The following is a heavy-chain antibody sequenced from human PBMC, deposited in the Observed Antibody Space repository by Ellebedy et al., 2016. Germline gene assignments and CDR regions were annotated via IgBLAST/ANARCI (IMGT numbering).Heavy chain of an antibody. CDR2: IKSKSDGGTI. Sequence: GGSLRLSCAASGLTFSNAWMNWVRQAPGKGLEWVGLIKSKSDGGTIDYAAPVKGRFTISRDDSKNTLYLQMNNLKIEDSAVYYCITEYLGSFDYWGQGTLVTVSS. CDR1: GLTFSNAW. J-gene: IGHJ4*02. D-gene: IGHD1-26*01. V-gene: IGHV3-15*07. CDR3: ITEYLGSFDY.